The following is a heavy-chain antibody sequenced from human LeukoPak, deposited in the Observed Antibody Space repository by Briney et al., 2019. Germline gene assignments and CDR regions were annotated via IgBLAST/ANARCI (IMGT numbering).Heavy chain of an antibody. J-gene: IGHJ6*02. D-gene: IGHD2-15*01. CDR3: ARDRSCGGSYYGMDV. Sequence: SETLSLTCTVSGGSISSSSYYWGWIRQPPGKGLEWIGSIYYSGSTYYNPSLKSRVTISVDTSKNQFSLKLSSVTAADTAVYYCARDRSCGGSYYGMDVWGQGTTVAVSS. CDR2: IYYSGST. CDR1: GGSISSSSYY. V-gene: IGHV4-39*07.